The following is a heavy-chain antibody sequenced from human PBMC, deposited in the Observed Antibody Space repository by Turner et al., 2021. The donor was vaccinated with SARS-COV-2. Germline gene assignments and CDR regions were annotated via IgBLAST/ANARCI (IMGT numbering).Heavy chain of an antibody. D-gene: IGHD6-13*01. Sequence: EVQLVESGGGLVQPGGSLRLSCAASGFTVSSTYMSWVRQAPGKGLEWVSVIYSGGSTCYADSVKGRFTISRDNSKNTLYLQMNSLRAEDTAVYYCARDLEAAAGPWGQGTLVTVSS. CDR3: ARDLEAAAGP. J-gene: IGHJ4*02. CDR1: GFTVSSTY. V-gene: IGHV3-66*01. CDR2: IYSGGST.